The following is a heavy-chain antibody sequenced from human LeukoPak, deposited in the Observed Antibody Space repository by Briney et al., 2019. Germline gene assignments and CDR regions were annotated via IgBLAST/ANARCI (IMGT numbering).Heavy chain of an antibody. CDR1: GFTFSSHG. CDR2: ISGSGGST. V-gene: IGHV3-23*01. J-gene: IGHJ6*03. D-gene: IGHD3-9*01. CDR3: AKCILTGYYKGYMDV. Sequence: PGGSLRLSCAASGFTFSSHGMSWVRQAPGKGLEWVSAISGSGGSTYYADSVKGRFTISRDNSKNRLYLQMNSLRAEDTAVYYCAKCILTGYYKGYMDVWGKGTTVTISS.